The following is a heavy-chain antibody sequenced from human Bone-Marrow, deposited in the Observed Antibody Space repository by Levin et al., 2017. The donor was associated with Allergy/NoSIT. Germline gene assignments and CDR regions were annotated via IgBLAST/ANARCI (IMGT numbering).Heavy chain of an antibody. D-gene: IGHD3-3*01. J-gene: IGHJ6*02. CDR3: VKHQSGSYSRYYAMDV. CDR1: GFTFSRYA. V-gene: IGHV3-23*01. Sequence: PGGSLRLSCAASGFTFSRYAMTWVRQAPEKGLEWVSTITGSGDDTYYADSVKGRFTISRDNSKNTVSLQMNSLRGEDTAVFYCVKHQSGSYSRYYAMDVWGQGTTVTVSS. CDR2: ITGSGDDT.